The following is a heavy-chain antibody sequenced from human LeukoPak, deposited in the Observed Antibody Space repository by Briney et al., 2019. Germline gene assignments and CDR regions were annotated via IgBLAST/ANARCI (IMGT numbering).Heavy chain of an antibody. CDR1: GYTFTGYY. Sequence: EASVKVSCKASGYTFTGYYMHWVRQAPGQGREWMGWINPNSGGTNYAQKFQGRVTMTRDTSISTAYMELSRLRSDDTAVYYCAREEMATITSDYWGQGTLVTVSS. CDR3: AREEMATITSDY. D-gene: IGHD5-24*01. V-gene: IGHV1-2*02. J-gene: IGHJ4*02. CDR2: INPNSGGT.